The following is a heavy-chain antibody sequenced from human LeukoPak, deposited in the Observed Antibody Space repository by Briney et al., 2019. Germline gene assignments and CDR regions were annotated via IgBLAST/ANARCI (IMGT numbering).Heavy chain of an antibody. Sequence: SETLSLTCAVSGGSIRTSSYYWGWIRQPPGKGLEWIGSISYSGSTYYNPSLKSRVTISVDTSKNQFSLKLSSVTAADTAVYYCARGVVIAPQTFDYWGQGTLVTVSS. CDR3: ARGVVIAPQTFDY. CDR2: ISYSGST. V-gene: IGHV4-39*07. CDR1: GGSIRTSSYY. D-gene: IGHD2-21*01. J-gene: IGHJ4*02.